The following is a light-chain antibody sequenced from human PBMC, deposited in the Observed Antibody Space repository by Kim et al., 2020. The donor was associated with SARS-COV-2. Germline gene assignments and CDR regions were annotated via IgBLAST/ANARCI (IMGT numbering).Light chain of an antibody. CDR2: GAS. J-gene: IGKJ1*01. CDR3: QQYSTWRWT. V-gene: IGKV3-15*01. Sequence: EIVMTQSPATLSVSPGERATLSCRASQSISSNLGWYHQKPGQAPRLLIYGASTRATGIPGRFSGGGSGTEFTLTISSLQPEDFAVYCCQQYSTWRWTFGQGTKVEIK. CDR1: QSISSN.